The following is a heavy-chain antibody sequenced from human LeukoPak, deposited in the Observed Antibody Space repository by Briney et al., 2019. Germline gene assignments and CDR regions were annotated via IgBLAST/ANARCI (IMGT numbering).Heavy chain of an antibody. V-gene: IGHV3-48*03. CDR3: TKETPQMDV. J-gene: IGHJ6*04. CDR1: GFTFSSYE. D-gene: IGHD2-15*01. CDR2: ISSTGNTV. Sequence: GGSLGLSCAASGFTFSSYEMNWVRQAPGQGLEWVAYISSTGNTVHYAGSVKGRFTISRDNAKNSPYLQMNRLRAEDTAVYYCTKETPQMDVWGKGTTVIVSS.